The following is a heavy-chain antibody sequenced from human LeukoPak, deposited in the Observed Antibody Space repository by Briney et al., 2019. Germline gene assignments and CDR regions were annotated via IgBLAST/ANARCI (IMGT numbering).Heavy chain of an antibody. CDR2: ISSSSTYI. D-gene: IGHD1-26*01. V-gene: IGHV3-21*01. J-gene: IGHJ6*02. CDR1: GFTFSNYS. Sequence: PGGSLRLSCAASGFTFSNYSINWVRQAPGKGLEWVSSISSSSTYIYSADSVKGRFSISRDNAKNSLYLQMNSLRAEDTAVYYCARFQAKVGPTSYYGMDVWGQGTTVTVSS. CDR3: ARFQAKVGPTSYYGMDV.